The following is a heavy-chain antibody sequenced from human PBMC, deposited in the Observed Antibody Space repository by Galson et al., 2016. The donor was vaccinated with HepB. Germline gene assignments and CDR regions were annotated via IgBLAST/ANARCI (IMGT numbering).Heavy chain of an antibody. CDR1: GDSISNYY. Sequence: SETLSLTCTVSGDSISNYYWSWIRQPPGKGLEWIGYIYYSGSTNYNPSLKSRVTISVDTSKNQFSLRLNSVTAADTAVYYCARGSSGWYRGLAYWGQGTLVTVSS. CDR2: IYYSGST. V-gene: IGHV4-59*01. D-gene: IGHD6-19*01. CDR3: ARGSSGWYRGLAY. J-gene: IGHJ4*02.